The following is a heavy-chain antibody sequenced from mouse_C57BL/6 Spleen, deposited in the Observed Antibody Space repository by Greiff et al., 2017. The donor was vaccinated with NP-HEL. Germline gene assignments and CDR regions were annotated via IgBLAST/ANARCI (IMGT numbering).Heavy chain of an antibody. CDR1: GYTFTSYW. J-gene: IGHJ2*01. CDR3: ARVGLGHFDY. V-gene: IGHV1-64*01. CDR2: IHPNSGST. D-gene: IGHD4-1*01. Sequence: QVQLQQPGAELVKPGASVKLSCKASGYTFTSYWMHWVKQRPGQGLEWIGMIHPNSGSTNYNEKFKGKATLTVDKSSSTAYMQLSSLTSEDSAVYYCARVGLGHFDYWGQGTTLTVSS.